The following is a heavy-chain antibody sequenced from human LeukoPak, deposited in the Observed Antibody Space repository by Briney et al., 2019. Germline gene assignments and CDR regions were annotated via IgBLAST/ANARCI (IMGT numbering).Heavy chain of an antibody. J-gene: IGHJ3*02. CDR1: GDSVSSNSAA. CDR2: TYFRSKWYN. D-gene: IGHD1-1*01. CDR3: ARNGIGTTYDAFGI. V-gene: IGHV6-1*01. Sequence: QTLSLTCAISGDSVSSNSAAWNWIRQSPSRGLEWLGRTYFRSKWYNDYAISVKSRIIINADTSKNHFSLQLNSVTPEGTAVYFCARNGIGTTYDAFGIWGQGTMVTVSS.